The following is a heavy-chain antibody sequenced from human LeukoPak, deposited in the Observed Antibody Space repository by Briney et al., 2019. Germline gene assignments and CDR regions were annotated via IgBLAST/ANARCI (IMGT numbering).Heavy chain of an antibody. CDR3: ARGDSAYDGRLGDAFDI. J-gene: IGHJ3*02. D-gene: IGHD5-12*01. CDR1: GFTFSSYE. Sequence: GGSLRLSCAASGFTFSSYEMNWVRQAPGKGLEWVSYISSSGSTISYADSVKGRFTISRDNAKNSLYLQMNSLRAEDTAVYYCARGDSAYDGRLGDAFDIWGQGTMVTVSS. V-gene: IGHV3-48*03. CDR2: ISSSGSTI.